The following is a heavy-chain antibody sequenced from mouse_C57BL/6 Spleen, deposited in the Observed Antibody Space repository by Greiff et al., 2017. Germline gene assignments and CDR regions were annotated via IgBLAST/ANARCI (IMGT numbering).Heavy chain of an antibody. V-gene: IGHV1-64*01. CDR2: IHPNSGST. CDR1: GYTFTSYW. CDR3: ARDDYGRFAY. J-gene: IGHJ3*01. D-gene: IGHD2-4*01. Sequence: QVHVKQPGAELVKPGASVKLSCKASGYTFTSYWMHWVKQRPGQGLEWIGMIHPNSGSTNYNEKFKSKATLTVDKSSSTAYMQLSSLTSEDSAVYYCARDDYGRFAYWGQGTLVTVSA.